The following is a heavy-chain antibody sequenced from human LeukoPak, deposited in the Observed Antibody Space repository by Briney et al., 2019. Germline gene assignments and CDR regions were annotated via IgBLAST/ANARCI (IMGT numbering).Heavy chain of an antibody. CDR3: ARTVEGGYDRFWPMNGMDV. V-gene: IGHV1-2*02. Sequence: ASVKVSCKASGYTFTDYYMHWVRQAPGQGLEWMGWINPNSGGANYAQKFQGRVTMTRDTSISTAYMELSRLRSDDTAVYYCARTVEGGYDRFWPMNGMDVWGQGTTVTVSS. J-gene: IGHJ6*02. CDR1: GYTFTDYY. CDR2: INPNSGGA. D-gene: IGHD5-12*01.